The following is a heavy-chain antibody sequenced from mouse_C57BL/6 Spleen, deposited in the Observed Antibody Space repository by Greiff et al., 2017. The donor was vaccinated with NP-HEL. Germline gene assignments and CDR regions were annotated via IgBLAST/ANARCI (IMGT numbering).Heavy chain of an antibody. D-gene: IGHD3-2*02. J-gene: IGHJ2*01. V-gene: IGHV1-80*01. Sequence: VQLQQSGAELVKPGASVKISCKASGYAFSSYWMNWVKQRPGKGLEWIGQIYPGDGDTNYNGKFKGKATLTADKSSSTAYMQLSSLTSEDSAVYFCARLLRLRGGYYFDYWGQGTTLTVSS. CDR3: ARLLRLRGGYYFDY. CDR1: GYAFSSYW. CDR2: IYPGDGDT.